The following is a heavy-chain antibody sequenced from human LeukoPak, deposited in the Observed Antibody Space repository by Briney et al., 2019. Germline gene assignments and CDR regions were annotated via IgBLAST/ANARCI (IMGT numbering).Heavy chain of an antibody. D-gene: IGHD5-12*01. CDR1: GFSLSTSGVG. Sequence: SGPTLVKPTQTLTLTCTFSGFSLSTSGVGVGWIRQPPGEALEWLALIYRNDEKYYSPSLKNRLTITEDTSKNQVLLTMTNMDPVDTATYCCAHRMGGYEYWGQGTLVTVSS. V-gene: IGHV2-5*01. CDR3: AHRMGGYEY. CDR2: IYRNDEK. J-gene: IGHJ4*02.